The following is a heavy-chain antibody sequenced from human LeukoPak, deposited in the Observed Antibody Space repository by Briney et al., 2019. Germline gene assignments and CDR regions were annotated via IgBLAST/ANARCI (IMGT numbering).Heavy chain of an antibody. D-gene: IGHD1-14*01. CDR2: ISSSSSYI. V-gene: IGHV3-21*01. CDR3: ARESVTAYYYYGMDV. J-gene: IGHJ6*02. CDR1: GFTFSSYS. Sequence: PGGSLRLSCAASGFTFSSYSMNWVRQAPGKGLEWASSISSSSSYIYYADSVKGRFTISRDNAKNSLYLQMNSLRAEDTAVYYCARESVTAYYYYGMDVWGQGTTVTVSS.